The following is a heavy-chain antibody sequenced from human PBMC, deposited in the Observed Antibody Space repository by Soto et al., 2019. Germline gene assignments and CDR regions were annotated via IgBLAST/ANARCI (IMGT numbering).Heavy chain of an antibody. Sequence: QVQLQESGPGLVKPSQTLSLTCSVSGGSISRGGYYWSWIRQHPGKGLEWIGYLYYTGSTSYNPSPKSRLTLSVDTSKNQFSLKLSSVTAADSTVYYCAGFRGWPTYYFDYWGQGTLVTVSS. CDR1: GGSISRGGYY. J-gene: IGHJ4*02. V-gene: IGHV4-31*03. CDR2: LYYTGST. CDR3: AGFRGWPTYYFDY. D-gene: IGHD3-10*01.